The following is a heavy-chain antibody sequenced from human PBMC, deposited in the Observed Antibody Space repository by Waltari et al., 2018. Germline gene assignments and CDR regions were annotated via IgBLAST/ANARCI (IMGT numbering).Heavy chain of an antibody. CDR2: IYTSGST. V-gene: IGHV4-61*09. J-gene: IGHJ4*02. Sequence: QVQLQESGPGLVKPSQTLSLTCTVSGGSISSGSYYWSWNRQPAGKGLEWIGYIYTSGSTNYNPSLKSRVTISVDTSKNQFSLKLSSVTAADTAVYYCARVPTLGHREPVFDYWGQGTLVTVSS. D-gene: IGHD7-27*01. CDR1: GGSISSGSYY. CDR3: ARVPTLGHREPVFDY.